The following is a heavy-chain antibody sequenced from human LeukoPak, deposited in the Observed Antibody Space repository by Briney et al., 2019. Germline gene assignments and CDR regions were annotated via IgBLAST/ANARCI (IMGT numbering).Heavy chain of an antibody. Sequence: GGSLRLSRAASGFTFSSYSMNWVRQAPGKGLEWVAVISYDGSNKYYADSVKGRFTISRDNSKNTLYLQMNSLRAEDTAVYYCARDGGVPRYFDYWGQGTLVTVSS. V-gene: IGHV3-30*03. D-gene: IGHD3-3*01. J-gene: IGHJ4*02. CDR3: ARDGGVPRYFDY. CDR1: GFTFSSYS. CDR2: ISYDGSNK.